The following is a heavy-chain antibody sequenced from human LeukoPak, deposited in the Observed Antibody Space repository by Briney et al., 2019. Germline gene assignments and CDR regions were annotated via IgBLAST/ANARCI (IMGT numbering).Heavy chain of an antibody. J-gene: IGHJ6*03. D-gene: IGHD1-26*01. CDR2: IKQDGSEK. V-gene: IGHV3-7*01. CDR3: ARKGGATTYGYYYYYMDV. Sequence: PGGSPRLSCAASGFTFSSYWMSWVRQAPGKGLEWVANIKQDGSEKYYVDSVKGRFTISRDNAKNSLYLQMNSLRAEDTAVYYCARKGGATTYGYYYYYMDVWGKGTTVTISS. CDR1: GFTFSSYW.